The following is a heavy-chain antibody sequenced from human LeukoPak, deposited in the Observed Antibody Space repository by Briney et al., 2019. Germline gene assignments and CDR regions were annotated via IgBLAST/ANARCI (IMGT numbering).Heavy chain of an antibody. D-gene: IGHD3-9*01. J-gene: IGHJ4*02. CDR2: IYYSGGT. Sequence: PSETLSLTCTVSGGSISGSIYYWGWIRQPPGKGLEWIGSIYYSGGTYYNPYLKSRVTLSVDTSKNQFSLKLGSVTGPDTAVYYCARHQTYYDILTGYFNYWGQGTLVTVSS. V-gene: IGHV4-39*01. CDR3: ARHQTYYDILTGYFNY. CDR1: GGSISGSIYY.